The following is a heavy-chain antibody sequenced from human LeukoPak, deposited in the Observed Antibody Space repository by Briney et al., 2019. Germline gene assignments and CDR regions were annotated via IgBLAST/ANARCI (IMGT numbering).Heavy chain of an antibody. D-gene: IGHD5-24*01. Sequence: GESLKISWKGFGYPLANSWIGRGRQMPGKGLEWMGIIYPGDSDTRYSPSFQGQVTISVDKSISTAYLQWSSLKASDTAMYYCVRRRDGNKGWFGSRVEGTLVTVSS. CDR1: GYPLANSW. CDR3: VRRRDGNKGWFGS. V-gene: IGHV5-51*01. J-gene: IGHJ5*01. CDR2: IYPGDSDT.